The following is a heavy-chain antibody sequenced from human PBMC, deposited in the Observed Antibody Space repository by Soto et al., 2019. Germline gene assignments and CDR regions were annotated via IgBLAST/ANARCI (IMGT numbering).Heavy chain of an antibody. CDR2: IKSKTDGGTT. V-gene: IGHV3-15*01. Sequence: GGSLRLSCAASGFTFSNAWMSWVRQAPGKGLEWVGRIKSKTDGGTTDYAAPVKGRFTISRDDSKNTLYLQMNSLKTEDTAVYYCTTDLMVAAQNKYYFDYWGQGTLVTVSS. D-gene: IGHD2-15*01. CDR3: TTDLMVAAQNKYYFDY. CDR1: GFTFSNAW. J-gene: IGHJ4*02.